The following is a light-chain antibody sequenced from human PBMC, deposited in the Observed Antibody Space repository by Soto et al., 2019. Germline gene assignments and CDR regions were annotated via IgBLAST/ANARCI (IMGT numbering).Light chain of an antibody. V-gene: IGLV2-14*01. CDR3: SSYTSGTTLYV. CDR1: SSDVGSYNY. Sequence: QSVLTQPASVSGSPGQSITISCTGTSSDVGSYNYVSWYQHHPGKAPRLIIHASSNRPSGVSHRFSGSRSGSTASLTISGLQAEDEADYYCSSYTSGTTLYVFGTGTKVTVL. CDR2: ASS. J-gene: IGLJ1*01.